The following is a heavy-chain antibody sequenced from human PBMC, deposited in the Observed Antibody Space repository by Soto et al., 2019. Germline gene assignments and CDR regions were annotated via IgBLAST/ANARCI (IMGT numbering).Heavy chain of an antibody. D-gene: IGHD6-13*01. V-gene: IGHV3-23*01. J-gene: IGHJ4*02. CDR3: ARPTHSSSWYVLNY. Sequence: SCKASGYTFSSYAMSWVRQAPGKGLEWVSAISGSGGSTYYADSVKGRFTISRDNSKNTLYLQMNSLRAEDTAVYYCARPTHSSSWYVLNYWGQGTLVTVSS. CDR1: GYTFSSYA. CDR2: ISGSGGST.